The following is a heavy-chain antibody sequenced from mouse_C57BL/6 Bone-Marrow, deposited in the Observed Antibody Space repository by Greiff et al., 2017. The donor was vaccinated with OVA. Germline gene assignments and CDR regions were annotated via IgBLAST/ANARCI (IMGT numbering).Heavy chain of an antibody. J-gene: IGHJ2*01. V-gene: IGHV5-12*01. CDR1: GFTFSDYY. D-gene: IGHD2-4*01. Sequence: EVKLVESGGGLVQPGGSLKLSCAASGFTFSDYYMSWVRQTPEKRLEWVAYISNGGGSTYYPDTVKGRFTISRDNAKNTLYLQMSRLKSEDTAMYYCARWGGLREDLDYWGQGTTLTVSS. CDR2: ISNGGGST. CDR3: ARWGGLREDLDY.